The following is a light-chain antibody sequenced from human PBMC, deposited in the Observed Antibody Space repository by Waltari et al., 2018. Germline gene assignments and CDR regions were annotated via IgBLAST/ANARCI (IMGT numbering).Light chain of an antibody. J-gene: IGLJ3*02. Sequence: QSVLTQPPSTSGTPGQRVTISCSGSSSNIGPYYVYWYHQLPGTAPKLLIYRNNQGPSGVPDRFAGSKSGTSASLAISGLRSEDEADYYCATWDDSLTAWVFGGGTKLTVL. V-gene: IGLV1-47*01. CDR2: RNN. CDR1: SSNIGPYY. CDR3: ATWDDSLTAWV.